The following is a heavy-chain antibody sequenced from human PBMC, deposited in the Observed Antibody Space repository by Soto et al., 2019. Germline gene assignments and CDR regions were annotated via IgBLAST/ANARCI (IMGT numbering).Heavy chain of an antibody. CDR3: ARVGLNVFRAANDSYNWFEP. CDR1: GFTFSHYA. Sequence: VGSLRLSCTASGFTFSHYALHWLRQTPGKGLEWVAYISYHGNTEKYADSVKGRFTISRDNYKKEVYLQMNSLRIEDTAVYYCARVGLNVFRAANDSYNWFEPWGQGTLVTV. J-gene: IGHJ5*02. D-gene: IGHD6-25*01. V-gene: IGHV3-30*04. CDR2: ISYHGNTE.